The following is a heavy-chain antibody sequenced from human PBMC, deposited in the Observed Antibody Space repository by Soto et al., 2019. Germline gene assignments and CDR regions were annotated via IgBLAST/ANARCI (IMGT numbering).Heavy chain of an antibody. CDR3: AKEGMGGAYFDY. V-gene: IGHV3-23*01. CDR1: GFTFGSYG. Sequence: GGSLRLSCAASGFTFGSYGMSWVRQAPGKGLEWVSAISGSGGSTYYADSVKGRFTISRDNSKNTLYLQMNSLRAEDTAVYYWAKEGMGGAYFDYWGQGTLVTVSS. J-gene: IGHJ4*02. D-gene: IGHD2-8*01. CDR2: ISGSGGST.